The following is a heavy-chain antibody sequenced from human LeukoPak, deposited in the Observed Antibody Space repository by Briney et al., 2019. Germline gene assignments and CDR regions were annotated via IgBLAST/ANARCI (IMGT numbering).Heavy chain of an antibody. J-gene: IGHJ5*02. CDR1: GFTFTSYA. Sequence: ASVKVSCKTSGFTFTSYAFSWVRQAPGQGLEWMGWISPFNNNTIYTQSLQGRVTLATDTSTSTASMELRSLRSEDTAVYYCARERYGSGANWFDPWGQGTLVTVSS. V-gene: IGHV1-18*01. D-gene: IGHD3-10*01. CDR2: ISPFNNNT. CDR3: ARERYGSGANWFDP.